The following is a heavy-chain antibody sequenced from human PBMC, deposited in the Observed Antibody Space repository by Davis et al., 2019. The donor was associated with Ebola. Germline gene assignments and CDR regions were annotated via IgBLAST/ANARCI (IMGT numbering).Heavy chain of an antibody. D-gene: IGHD1-14*01. Sequence: GESLKISCAASGFTFSSYGLHWVRQPPGKGLEWVAVIWYDGRNKYYADSVKGRFTISRDNSKNTMYLQMNSLRAEDTALYHCAKGAGGQHFDHWGQGTLVTVSS. CDR2: IWYDGRNK. J-gene: IGHJ4*02. V-gene: IGHV3-33*06. CDR1: GFTFSSYG. CDR3: AKGAGGQHFDH.